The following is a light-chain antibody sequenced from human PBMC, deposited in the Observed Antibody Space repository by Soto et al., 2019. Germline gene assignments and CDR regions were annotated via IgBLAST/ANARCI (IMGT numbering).Light chain of an antibody. CDR2: EVT. CDR3: SSYTSSSTVV. V-gene: IGLV2-18*02. CDR1: SSDVGSYNR. Sequence: QSALTQPPSVSGSPGQSVTISCTGTSSDVGSYNRVSWYQQPPGTAPKLMIYEVTNRPSGVPDRFSGSKSGNTASLTISGLQAEDEGDYYCSSYTSSSTVVFGGGTQLTV. J-gene: IGLJ2*01.